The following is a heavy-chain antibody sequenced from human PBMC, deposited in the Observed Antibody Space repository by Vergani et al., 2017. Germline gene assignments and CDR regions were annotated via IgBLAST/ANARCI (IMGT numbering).Heavy chain of an antibody. J-gene: IGHJ6*02. CDR1: GGSISSSSYY. CDR3: ARDPYYYYGMDV. Sequence: QLQLQESGPGLVKPSETLSLTCTVSGGSISSSSYYWGWIRQPPGKGLEWIGSIYYSGSTNYNPSLKSRVTISVDTSKNQFSLKLSSVTAADTAVYYCARDPYYYYGMDVWGQGTTVTVSS. V-gene: IGHV4-39*07. CDR2: IYYSGST.